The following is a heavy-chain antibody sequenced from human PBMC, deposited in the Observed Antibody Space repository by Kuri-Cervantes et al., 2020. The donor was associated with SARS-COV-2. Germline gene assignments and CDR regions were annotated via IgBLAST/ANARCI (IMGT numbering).Heavy chain of an antibody. CDR2: NRYDGSNK. J-gene: IGHJ5*02. Sequence: GESLKISCAAAGFIFSSYGMHWVRQAPGKGLEWVAFNRYDGSNKYYADSVKGRFTISRDNSKNTLYLQMNGLRAEDTAVYYCARDRGIVVVPAAIWFDPWGQGTLVTVSS. CDR1: GFIFSSYG. D-gene: IGHD2-2*01. V-gene: IGHV3-30*02. CDR3: ARDRGIVVVPAAIWFDP.